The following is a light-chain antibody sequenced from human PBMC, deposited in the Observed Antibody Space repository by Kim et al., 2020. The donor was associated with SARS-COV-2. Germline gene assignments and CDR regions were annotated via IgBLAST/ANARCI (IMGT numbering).Light chain of an antibody. CDR3: QQYAYWRA. Sequence: SLSPGERATLSCRASQSISSSLAGYQQNPGQAPRVLIYGASARATGIPARFSGSGSGTEFTLTISNVQSEDFAVYYCQQYAYWRAFGQGTRLEIK. CDR1: QSISSS. J-gene: IGKJ5*01. CDR2: GAS. V-gene: IGKV3-15*01.